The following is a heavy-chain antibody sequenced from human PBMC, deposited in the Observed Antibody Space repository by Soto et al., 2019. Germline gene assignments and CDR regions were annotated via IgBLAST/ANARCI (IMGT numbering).Heavy chain of an antibody. CDR3: ARWPTGPTNWFDP. Sequence: GESLKISCKAFGYSVTNYWLGWVRQLPGKGLEWMGIIYPADSGTRYSPSFQGQVTISVDKSISTAYLQWSSLKASDTAIYYCARWPTGPTNWFDPWGQGTLVTVSS. V-gene: IGHV5-51*01. J-gene: IGHJ5*02. CDR2: IYPADSGT. D-gene: IGHD4-17*01. CDR1: GYSVTNYW.